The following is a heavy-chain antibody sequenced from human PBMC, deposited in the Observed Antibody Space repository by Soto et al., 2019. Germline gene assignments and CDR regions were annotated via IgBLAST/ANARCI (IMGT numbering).Heavy chain of an antibody. CDR1: GFSLTSPGMC. J-gene: IGHJ6*02. D-gene: IGHD1-20*01. Sequence: SGPTLMNPTETLTLTCTFSGFSLTSPGMCVSWIRQPPGKALEWLALIERGDDDKYYSTSLKTRLTISKDTRKNQVVLTMANMDPADTGTYYCARSIRGPRRFNGMDVWGQGTTVTLSS. CDR3: ARSIRGPRRFNGMDV. CDR2: IERGDDDK. V-gene: IGHV2-70*13.